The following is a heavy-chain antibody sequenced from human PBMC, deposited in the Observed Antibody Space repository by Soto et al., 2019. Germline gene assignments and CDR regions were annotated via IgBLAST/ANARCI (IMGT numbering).Heavy chain of an antibody. Sequence: GGSLRLSCAASGFTFSDYYIHWIRRAPGKGLEWISYISGNGEIIQYAASARGRFTISRDSSKNTVSLEMTSLRAEDTAVYYCAMGGRQWLVPSDFNYWGPGALVTVSS. CDR2: ISGNGEII. CDR1: GFTFSDYY. J-gene: IGHJ4*02. CDR3: AMGGRQWLVPSDFNY. D-gene: IGHD6-19*01. V-gene: IGHV3-11*04.